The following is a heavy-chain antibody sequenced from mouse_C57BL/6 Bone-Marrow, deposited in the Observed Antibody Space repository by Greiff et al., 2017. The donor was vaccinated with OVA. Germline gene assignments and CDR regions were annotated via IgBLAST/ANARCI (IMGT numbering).Heavy chain of an antibody. CDR3: TPEQSLYYYYAMDY. D-gene: IGHD6-1*01. CDR1: GFNIKDDY. Sequence: EVQLQESGAELVRPGASVKLSCTASGFNIKDDYMHWVKQRPEQGLEWIGWIDPENGDTEYASKFQGKATITADTSSNTAYLQLSSLTSEDTAVYYCTPEQSLYYYYAMDYWGQGTSVTVSS. CDR2: IDPENGDT. J-gene: IGHJ4*01. V-gene: IGHV14-4*01.